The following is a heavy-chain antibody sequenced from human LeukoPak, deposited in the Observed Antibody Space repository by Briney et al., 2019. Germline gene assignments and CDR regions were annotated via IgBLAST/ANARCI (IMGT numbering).Heavy chain of an antibody. CDR3: ARDSGYSHGLFGFYFDY. D-gene: IGHD5-18*01. J-gene: IGHJ4*02. CDR1: GGSISSSSYY. CDR2: IYYSGST. Sequence: PSETLSLTCTVSGGSISSSSYYWGWIRQPPGKGLEWIGSIYYSGSTYYNPSLKSRVTISVDTSKNQFSLKLSSVTAADTAVYYCARDSGYSHGLFGFYFDYWGQGLLVTVSS. V-gene: IGHV4-39*07.